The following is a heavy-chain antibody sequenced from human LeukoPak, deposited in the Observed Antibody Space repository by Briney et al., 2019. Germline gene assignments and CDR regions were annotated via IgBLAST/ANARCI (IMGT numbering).Heavy chain of an antibody. CDR3: SRYYRYFDY. CDR1: GYTFTGYY. Sequence: GASVKVSCKASGYTFTGYYVHWVRRAPGQGLEWMGWINPNTGDTNYAQKFQGRVTMTRDTSINTAYMDLSGLRSDDTAVYYCSRYYRYFDYWGQGTLVTVSS. D-gene: IGHD3-10*01. V-gene: IGHV1-2*02. J-gene: IGHJ4*02. CDR2: INPNTGDT.